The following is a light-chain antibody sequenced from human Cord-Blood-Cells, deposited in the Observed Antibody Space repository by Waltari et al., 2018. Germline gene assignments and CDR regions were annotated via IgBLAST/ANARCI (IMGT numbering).Light chain of an antibody. CDR2: SNN. CDR3: AAWDDSLNGSYV. CDR1: SPNLGRIT. Sequence: QSVLTQPPSASGTPGQRVTIPCSRISPNLGRITVNCNQHPPGTAPQLPIYSNNHRPSGVPARFSGSKSGTSASLTISGLQSEDEADYYCAAWDDSLNGSYVFGTGTKVTVL. V-gene: IGLV1-44*01. J-gene: IGLJ1*01.